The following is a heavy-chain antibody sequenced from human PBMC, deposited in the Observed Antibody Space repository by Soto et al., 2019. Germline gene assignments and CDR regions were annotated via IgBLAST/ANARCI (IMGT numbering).Heavy chain of an antibody. Sequence: GGSLRRSCSASGFICSSYDMSWVRQAPGKGLEWVSTILVDGRTFYVDSVKGRFTISRDNSKNTVYLQMNSLTAGDTALYYCAKATATGGGAFDICGQGTMVTVSS. CDR3: AKATATGGGAFDI. J-gene: IGHJ3*02. V-gene: IGHV3-23*01. CDR2: ILVDGRT. CDR1: GFICSSYD. D-gene: IGHD2-8*02.